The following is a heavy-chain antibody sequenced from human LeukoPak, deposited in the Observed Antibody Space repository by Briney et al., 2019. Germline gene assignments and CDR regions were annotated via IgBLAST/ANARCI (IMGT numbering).Heavy chain of an antibody. CDR3: ARETTIPPYYFDY. Sequence: GASVKVSCKASGYTFTTYDINWVRQATGQGLEWMGWMNPNSGNTGYAQKFQGRVTMTRDTSISTAYMELSSLRSEDTAVYYCARETTIPPYYFDYWGLGTLVTVSS. CDR2: MNPNSGNT. D-gene: IGHD3-9*01. CDR1: GYTFTTYD. V-gene: IGHV1-8*01. J-gene: IGHJ4*02.